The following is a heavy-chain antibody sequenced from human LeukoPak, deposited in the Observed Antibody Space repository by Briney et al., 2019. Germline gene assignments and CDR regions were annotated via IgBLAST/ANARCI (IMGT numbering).Heavy chain of an antibody. V-gene: IGHV6-1*01. CDR3: ARKAETTYYDILTGQRAFDI. CDR2: TYYRSKWYN. J-gene: IGHJ3*02. Sequence: SQTLSLTCAISGDSVPINSAAWNWIRQSPSRGLEWLGRTYYRSKWYNDYAVSVKSRITINPDTSKNQFSLQLNSVTPEDTAVYYCARKAETTYYDILTGQRAFDIWGQGTMVTVSS. CDR1: GDSVPINSAA. D-gene: IGHD3-9*01.